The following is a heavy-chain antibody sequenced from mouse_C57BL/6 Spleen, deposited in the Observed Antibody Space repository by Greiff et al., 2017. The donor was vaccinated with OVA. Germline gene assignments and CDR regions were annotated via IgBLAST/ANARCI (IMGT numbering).Heavy chain of an antibody. CDR3: ARKADEGWFAY. CDR2: INSDGGST. Sequence: DVKLVESGGGLVQPGESLKLSCESNEYEFPSHDMSWVRKTPEKRLELVAAINSDGGSTYYPDTMERRFIIYRDNTKKTLYLQMSSLRSEDTALYYCARKADEGWFAYWGQGTLVTVSA. D-gene: IGHD3-2*02. CDR1: EYEFPSHD. V-gene: IGHV5-2*01. J-gene: IGHJ3*01.